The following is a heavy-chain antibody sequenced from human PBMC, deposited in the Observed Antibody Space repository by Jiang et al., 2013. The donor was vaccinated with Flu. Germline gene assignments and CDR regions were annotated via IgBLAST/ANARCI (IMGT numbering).Heavy chain of an antibody. D-gene: IGHD6-19*01. Sequence: SQTLSLTCAISGDSVSSNSAAWNWIRQSPSRGLEWLGRTYYRSKWYNDYAVSVKSRITINPDTSKNQFSLQLNSMTPEDTAVYYCAREPHKRGWPTFDYWGQGNPGHRLL. J-gene: IGHJ4*02. CDR2: TYYRSKWYN. V-gene: IGHV6-1*01. CDR3: AREPHKRGWPTFDY. CDR1: GDSVSSNSAA.